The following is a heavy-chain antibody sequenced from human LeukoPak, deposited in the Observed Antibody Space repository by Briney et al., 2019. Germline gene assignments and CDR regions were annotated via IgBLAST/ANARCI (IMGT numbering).Heavy chain of an antibody. CDR2: IIPIFGIA. J-gene: IGHJ6*02. D-gene: IGHD5-12*01. CDR1: GGTFSSYA. Sequence: SVKVSCKASGGTFSSYAISWVRQAPGQGLEWMGRIIPIFGIANYAQKFQGRVTITADKTTSTAYMELSSLRSEDTAVYYCAGYSGYSRMGVYYYYGMDVWGQGTTVTVSS. CDR3: AGYSGYSRMGVYYYYGMDV. V-gene: IGHV1-69*04.